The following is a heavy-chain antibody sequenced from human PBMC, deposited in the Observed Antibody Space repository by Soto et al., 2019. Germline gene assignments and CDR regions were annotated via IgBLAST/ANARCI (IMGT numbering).Heavy chain of an antibody. CDR1: GGTFSSYA. CDR2: IIPIFGKA. V-gene: IGHV1-69*12. CDR3: ASVLVGATYYYGMDV. D-gene: IGHD1-26*01. J-gene: IGHJ6*02. Sequence: QVQLVQSGAEVKKPGSSVKVACKASGGTFSSYAISWVRQAPGQGLEWMGGIIPIFGKADYAQKFQGRVTITADESTSTAYMELSSLRSEDTALYYCASVLVGATYYYGMDVWGQGTTVTVSS.